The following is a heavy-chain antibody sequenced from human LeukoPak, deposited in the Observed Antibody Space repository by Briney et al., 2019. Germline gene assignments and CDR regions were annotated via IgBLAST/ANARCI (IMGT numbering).Heavy chain of an antibody. CDR3: AKDIYRDSPRGWYSY. J-gene: IGHJ4*02. Sequence: GGSLRLSCAASGFTFDDYAVHWVRQAPGKGLEWVSLISGDGGSTYYADSVKGRFTISRDNSKNSLYLQMNSLRTEDTALYYCAKDIYRDSPRGWYSYWGQGTLVTVSS. CDR1: GFTFDDYA. CDR2: ISGDGGST. V-gene: IGHV3-43*02. D-gene: IGHD6-19*01.